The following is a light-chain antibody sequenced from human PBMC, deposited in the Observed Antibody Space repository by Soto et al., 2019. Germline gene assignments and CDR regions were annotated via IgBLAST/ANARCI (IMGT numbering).Light chain of an antibody. CDR2: AAS. CDR3: QHSYST. V-gene: IGKV1-39*01. Sequence: DIQMAQSPSSLSASVGDRVTITCRASQSITNYLNWYQQKSGEVPKLLIYAASRLHSGVPSRFSGSGSGTDFTLTLSRLQPEDFATYYGQHSYSTFGQGTKVEIK. CDR1: QSITNY. J-gene: IGKJ1*01.